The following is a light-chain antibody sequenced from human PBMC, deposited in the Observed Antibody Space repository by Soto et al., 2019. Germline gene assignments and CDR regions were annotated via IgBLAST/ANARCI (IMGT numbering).Light chain of an antibody. Sequence: DIQMTQSPSTLSGPVGDRVTITCRASQTISSWLAWYQQKPGKAPKLLISDASTLEGGVPSRFSGSGSGTEFTLTISSLQPDDFATYYCQQYNTYWTFGQGTKVDIK. CDR1: QTISSW. CDR3: QQYNTYWT. CDR2: DAS. V-gene: IGKV1-5*01. J-gene: IGKJ1*01.